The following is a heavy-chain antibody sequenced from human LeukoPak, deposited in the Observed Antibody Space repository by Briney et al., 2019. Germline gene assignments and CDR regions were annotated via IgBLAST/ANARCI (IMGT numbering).Heavy chain of an antibody. CDR1: GGSISSYY. J-gene: IGHJ4*02. CDR3: ARGAMTTVY. CDR2: IYSGGST. Sequence: PSETLSLTCTVSGGSISSYYWSWIRQPPGKGLEWVSVIYSGGSTYYADSVKGRFTISRDNSKNTLYLQMNSLRAEDTAVYYCARGAMTTVYWGQGTLVSVSS. V-gene: IGHV3-66*01. D-gene: IGHD4-17*01.